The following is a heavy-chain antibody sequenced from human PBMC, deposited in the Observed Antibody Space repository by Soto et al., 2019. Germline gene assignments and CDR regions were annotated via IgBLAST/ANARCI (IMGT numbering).Heavy chain of an antibody. CDR2: INPNSGGT. CDR3: ARDLKTPRGYYYYGMDV. V-gene: IGHV1-2*02. D-gene: IGHD2-15*01. CDR1: GYTFTGYY. J-gene: IGHJ6*02. Sequence: ASVMVSCKAPGYTFTGYYMHWVRQAPGQGLEWMGWINPNSGGTNYAQKFQGRVTMTRDTSISTAYMELSRLRSDDTAVYYCARDLKTPRGYYYYGMDVWGQGTTVTVSS.